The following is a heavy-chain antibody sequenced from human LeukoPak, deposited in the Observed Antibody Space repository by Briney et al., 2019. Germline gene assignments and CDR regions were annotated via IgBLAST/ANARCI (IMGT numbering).Heavy chain of an antibody. CDR3: AVYTPQGGWAFDI. V-gene: IGHV1-8*01. Sequence: GASVKVSCKASGYTFTSYDINWVRQATGQGLEWMGWMNPNSGNTGYAQKFQGRVTMTRNTSISTAYMELSSLRSEDTAVYYCAVYTPQGGWAFDIWGQGTMVTVSS. J-gene: IGHJ3*02. D-gene: IGHD2-2*02. CDR2: MNPNSGNT. CDR1: GYTFTSYD.